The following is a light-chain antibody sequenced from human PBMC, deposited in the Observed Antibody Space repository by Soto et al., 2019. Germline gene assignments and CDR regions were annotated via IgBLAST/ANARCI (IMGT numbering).Light chain of an antibody. CDR2: GAS. J-gene: IGKJ1*01. CDR3: QQYGSSPWWT. Sequence: EIVLTQSPGTLSLSPGERATLSCRASQSVSSSYLAWYQQKPGQAPRLLIYGASSRATGIPDRFSGSGSGTGFTLTISRLEPEDFAVYYCQQYGSSPWWTFGQGTKVEIK. CDR1: QSVSSSY. V-gene: IGKV3-20*01.